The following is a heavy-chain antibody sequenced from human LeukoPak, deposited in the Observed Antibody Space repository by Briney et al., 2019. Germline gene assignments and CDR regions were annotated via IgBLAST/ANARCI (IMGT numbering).Heavy chain of an antibody. J-gene: IGHJ6*03. CDR1: GYTFTSYD. D-gene: IGHD6-13*01. CDR2: MNPNSGNT. Sequence: ASVRVSCKASGYTFTSYDINWVRQATGQGLEWMGWMNPNSGNTGYAQKFQGRVTMTRNTSISTAYMELSSRRSEDTAVYYCARATSSSWYKYSYYYYYMDVWGKGTTVTVSS. CDR3: ARATSSSWYKYSYYYYYMDV. V-gene: IGHV1-8*01.